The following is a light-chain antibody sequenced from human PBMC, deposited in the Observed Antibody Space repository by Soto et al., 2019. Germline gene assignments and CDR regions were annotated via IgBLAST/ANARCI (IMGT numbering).Light chain of an antibody. CDR3: AAWDGSLSAVA. V-gene: IGLV1-47*01. J-gene: IGLJ2*01. CDR2: RND. CDR1: SSNIGSNY. Sequence: QSVLTQPPSACGTPGQRVTISCSGSSSNIGSNYVYWYQQFPGSAPKLLIYRNDQRPSGVPDRFSGSKSGTSASLAISGPRSEDEADYYCAAWDGSLSAVAFGGGTKLTVL.